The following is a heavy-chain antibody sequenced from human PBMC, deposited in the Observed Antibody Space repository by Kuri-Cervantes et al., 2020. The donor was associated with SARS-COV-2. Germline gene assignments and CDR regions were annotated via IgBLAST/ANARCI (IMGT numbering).Heavy chain of an antibody. D-gene: IGHD3-10*01. CDR1: GYTLTELS. J-gene: IGHJ5*02. Sequence: ASVKVSCKVSGYTLTELSMHWVRQAPGKGLEWMGGFDPEDGETIHAQKFQGRVTMTEDTSTDTAYMELSSLRSEDTAVYYCATAGPGPNWFDPWGQGTLVTVSS. CDR2: FDPEDGET. CDR3: ATAGPGPNWFDP. V-gene: IGHV1-24*01.